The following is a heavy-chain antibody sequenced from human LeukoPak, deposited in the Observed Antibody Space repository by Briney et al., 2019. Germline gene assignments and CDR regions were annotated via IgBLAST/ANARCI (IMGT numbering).Heavy chain of an antibody. Sequence: SETLSLTCTVSGGSISSSSYYWGWIRQPPGKGLEWIGSIYYSGSTYYNPSLKSRVTISVDTSKNQFSLKLSSVTAADTAVYYCARDGYGYCWFDPWGQGTLVTVSS. CDR2: IYYSGST. J-gene: IGHJ5*02. V-gene: IGHV4-39*07. CDR3: ARDGYGYCWFDP. D-gene: IGHD5-12*01. CDR1: GGSISSSSYY.